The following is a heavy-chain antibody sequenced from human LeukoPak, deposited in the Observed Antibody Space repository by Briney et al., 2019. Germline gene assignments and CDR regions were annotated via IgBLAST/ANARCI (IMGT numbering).Heavy chain of an antibody. D-gene: IGHD6-13*01. Sequence: PSETLSLTCTVSGASISSFHYYWARIRQPPGKGLEWIGTFYYGASTYSIPSLKSRVTISVDTSKNQFSLKLASLTASHTAVYYCAISQYPVAAADNWFDPWGQGTLVTVSS. CDR2: FYYGAST. CDR1: GASISSFHYY. CDR3: AISQYPVAAADNWFDP. J-gene: IGHJ5*02. V-gene: IGHV4-39*01.